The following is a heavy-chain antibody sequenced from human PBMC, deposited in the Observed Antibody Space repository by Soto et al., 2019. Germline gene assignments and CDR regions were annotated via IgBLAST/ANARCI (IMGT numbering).Heavy chain of an antibody. J-gene: IGHJ5*02. D-gene: IGHD3-10*01. CDR1: GLTFSSYW. Sequence: EEQLVESGGGLVQPGGSLRLSCAASGLTFSSYWMTWVRQAPGKGLEWVANIREDGGEKNYVDSVKGRFTISRDNAKNSLYLQMNSLRGEDTAVYYCARGKAIGDAPWGQGTLVTVSS. CDR3: ARGKAIGDAP. CDR2: IREDGGEK. V-gene: IGHV3-7*01.